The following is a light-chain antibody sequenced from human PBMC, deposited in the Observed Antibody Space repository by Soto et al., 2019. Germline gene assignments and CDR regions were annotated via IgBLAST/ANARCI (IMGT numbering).Light chain of an antibody. J-gene: IGKJ1*01. Sequence: LSPAALAVSPSEAAALSRSASQSVSSNLAWYQQKPGQAPRLLIYGASTRATGIPARFSGSGSGTEFTLTISSLQSEDFAVYYCQQYNNWPPWTFGQGTKVDIK. CDR3: QQYNNWPPWT. CDR1: QSVSSN. CDR2: GAS. V-gene: IGKV3-15*01.